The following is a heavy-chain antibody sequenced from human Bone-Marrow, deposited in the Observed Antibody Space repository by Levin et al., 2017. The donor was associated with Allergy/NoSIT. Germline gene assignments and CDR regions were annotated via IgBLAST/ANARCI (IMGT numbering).Heavy chain of an antibody. Sequence: GESLKISCAASGFTFNSCSMNWVRQAPGKGLEWLAYISSSSTTIYYADSVQGRFIISRDNDKNLLYLEMNGLRAEDTAVFYCFRSVYDSSRSRFRRGPLYQFGMDVWGPGTTVIVSS. CDR1: GFTFNSCS. CDR3: FRSVYDSSRSRFRRGPLYQFGMDV. CDR2: ISSSSTTI. V-gene: IGHV3-48*04. J-gene: IGHJ6*02. D-gene: IGHD6-13*01.